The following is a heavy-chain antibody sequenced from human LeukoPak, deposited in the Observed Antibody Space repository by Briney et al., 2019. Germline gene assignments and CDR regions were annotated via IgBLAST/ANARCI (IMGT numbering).Heavy chain of an antibody. D-gene: IGHD3-22*01. CDR1: GFTFSNAW. Sequence: KPGGSLRLSCAASGFTFSNAWMSWVRQAPGKGLEWVGRIKSKTDGGTTDYAAPVKGRFTISRDDSKNTLYLQMNSLKTEDIAVYYCTTDSYYYDSSGFHYFDYWGQGTLVTVSS. CDR2: IKSKTDGGTT. V-gene: IGHV3-15*01. J-gene: IGHJ4*02. CDR3: TTDSYYYDSSGFHYFDY.